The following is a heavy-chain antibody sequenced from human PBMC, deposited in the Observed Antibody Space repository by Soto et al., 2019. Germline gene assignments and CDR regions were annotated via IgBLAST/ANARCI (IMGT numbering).Heavy chain of an antibody. D-gene: IGHD5-12*01. CDR3: ASGGSGSGYFDY. CDR1: GGTFSSYA. Sequence: GASVKVSCKASGGTFSSYAISWVRQAPGQGLEWMGGIIPIFGTANYAQKFQGRVTITADESTSTAYMELSSLRSEDTAVYYCASGGSGSGYFDYWGQGXLVTVYS. CDR2: IIPIFGTA. V-gene: IGHV1-69*13. J-gene: IGHJ4*02.